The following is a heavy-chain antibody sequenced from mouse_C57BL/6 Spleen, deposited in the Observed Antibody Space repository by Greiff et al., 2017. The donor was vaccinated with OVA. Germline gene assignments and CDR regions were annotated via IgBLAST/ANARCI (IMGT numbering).Heavy chain of an antibody. CDR1: GYTFTDYY. CDR2: INPNNGGT. D-gene: IGHD1-1*01. V-gene: IGHV1-26*01. CDR3: AREGTTGDYAMDY. Sequence: VQLQQSGPELVKPGASVKISCKASGYTFTDYYMNWVKQSHGKSLEWIGDINPNNGGTSYNQKFKGKATLTVDKSSSTAYMELRSLTSEDSAVYYCAREGTTGDYAMDYWGQGTSVTVSS. J-gene: IGHJ4*01.